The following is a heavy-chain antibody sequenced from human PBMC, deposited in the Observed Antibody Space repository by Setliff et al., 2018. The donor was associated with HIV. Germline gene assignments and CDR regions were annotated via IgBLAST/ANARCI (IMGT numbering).Heavy chain of an antibody. V-gene: IGHV4-31*03. D-gene: IGHD2-2*01. CDR2: IYSSGST. CDR3: ARTRGGCMTSSCPTSYYYYYMDV. Sequence: PSETLSLTCSVSGGSISTGGYYCRWIRQHPWEGLEWIGYIYSSGSTYYYPSLKRRVTISVDTSKNQFSLKLSPVTASDTAVYYCARTRGGCMTSSCPTSYYYYYMDVWGRGTTVTVSS. CDR1: GGSISTGGYY. J-gene: IGHJ6*03.